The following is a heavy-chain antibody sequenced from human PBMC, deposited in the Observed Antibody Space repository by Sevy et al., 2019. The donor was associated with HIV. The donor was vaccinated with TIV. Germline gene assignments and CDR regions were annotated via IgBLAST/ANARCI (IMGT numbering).Heavy chain of an antibody. CDR2: ISGSGGST. CDR1: GFTFSSYA. D-gene: IGHD1-26*01. J-gene: IGHJ4*02. CDR3: AKGRGGATTYYFDY. Sequence: VGSLRLSCAASGFTFSSYAMSWVRQAPGKGLEWVSAISGSGGSTYYADSVKGRFTISRDNSKNTLYLQMNSMRAEDTAVYYCAKGRGGATTYYFDYWGQGTLVTVSS. V-gene: IGHV3-23*01.